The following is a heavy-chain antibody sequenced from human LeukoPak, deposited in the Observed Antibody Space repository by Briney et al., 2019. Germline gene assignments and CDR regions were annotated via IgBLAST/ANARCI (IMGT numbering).Heavy chain of an antibody. CDR1: GFTFSSYW. Sequence: PGGSLRLSCAASGFTFSSYWMHWVRQAPGKELVWVSRIDRDGSRINYADSVKGRFTISRDNGKNTLFLQMNSLRAEDAAVYYCVRGNDYGGPHYWGQGTLVTVSS. V-gene: IGHV3-74*01. CDR2: IDRDGSRI. J-gene: IGHJ4*02. D-gene: IGHD4-23*01. CDR3: VRGNDYGGPHY.